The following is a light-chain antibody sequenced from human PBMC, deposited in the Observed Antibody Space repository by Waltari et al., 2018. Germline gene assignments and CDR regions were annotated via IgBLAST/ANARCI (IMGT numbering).Light chain of an antibody. CDR3: QQYNNWPPLT. V-gene: IGKV3-15*01. J-gene: IGKJ4*01. CDR1: QSVSSN. CDR2: GAS. Sequence: IVXTQXPAXLSVXXGERATLSCRASQSVSSNLAWYQQKPGQAPRLLIYGASTRATGIPARFSGSGSGTEFTLTISSLQSEDFAVYYCQQYNNWPPLTFGGGTKVEIK.